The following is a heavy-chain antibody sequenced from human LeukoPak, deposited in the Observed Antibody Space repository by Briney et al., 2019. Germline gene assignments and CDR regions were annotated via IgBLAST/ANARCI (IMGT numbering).Heavy chain of an antibody. Sequence: GGSLRLSCVTSGFIFSNYGMHWVRQAPGKGLEWLTFIQFDGSNKLYADSVKGRFTVSRDTSKDTVYPQMTSLRVEDTAVYYCAKENDFWSGPEGWGQGTLVTVSS. V-gene: IGHV3-30*02. CDR2: IQFDGSNK. CDR3: AKENDFWSGPEG. D-gene: IGHD3-3*01. J-gene: IGHJ4*02. CDR1: GFIFSNYG.